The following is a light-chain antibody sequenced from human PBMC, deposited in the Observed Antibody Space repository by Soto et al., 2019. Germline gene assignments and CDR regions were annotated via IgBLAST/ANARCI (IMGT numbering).Light chain of an antibody. J-gene: IGLJ1*01. CDR1: SGDIGAYNY. CDR3: SSFTTSRAYV. V-gene: IGLV2-14*01. CDR2: EVR. Sequence: QSALAQPAAVSGSPGQAIAISCTGTSGDIGAYNYGCWYQQKSGKAPKLIIYEVRYRPSGGSNRFSGSKPGTPASMTISGLQAEDEADYYCSSFTTSRAYVFGLGTKVHVL.